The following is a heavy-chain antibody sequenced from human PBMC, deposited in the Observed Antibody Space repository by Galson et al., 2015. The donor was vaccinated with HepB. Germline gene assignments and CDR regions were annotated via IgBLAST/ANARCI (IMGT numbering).Heavy chain of an antibody. CDR1: GGSFSGYY. D-gene: IGHD6-19*01. CDR2: INPSGST. J-gene: IGHJ4*02. V-gene: IGHV4-34*01. CDR3: AREGRTVAGNQKSYYFDY. Sequence: SETLSLTCAVYGGSFSGYYWSWIRQPPGKGLEWIGEINPSGSTNYNPSLKSRVTISVDTSKNQFSLKLSSVTAADTAVYYCAREGRTVAGNQKSYYFDYWGQGTLVTVSS.